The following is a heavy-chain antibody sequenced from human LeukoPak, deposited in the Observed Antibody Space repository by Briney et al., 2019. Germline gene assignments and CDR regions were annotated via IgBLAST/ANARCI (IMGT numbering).Heavy chain of an antibody. CDR1: GGSISSSSYY. V-gene: IGHV4-39*01. CDR2: IYYSGST. D-gene: IGHD6-19*01. J-gene: IGHJ4*02. CDR3: ARRFTHTFHTCSGWPYYFDY. Sequence: SETLSLTCTVSGGSISSSSYYWGWIRQPPGKGLEWIGSIYYSGSTYYNPSLKSRVTISVDTSKNQFSLKLSSVTAADTAVYYCARRFTHTFHTCSGWPYYFDYWGQGTLVTVSS.